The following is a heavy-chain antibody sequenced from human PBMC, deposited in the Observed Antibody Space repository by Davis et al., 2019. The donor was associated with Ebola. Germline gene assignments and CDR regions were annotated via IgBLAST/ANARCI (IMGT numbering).Heavy chain of an antibody. J-gene: IGHJ4*02. V-gene: IGHV1-69*13. CDR3: ARDSSSGYYWDYFDY. Sequence: SVKVSCKASGGTFSSYAISWVRQAPGQGLEWMGGIIPIFGTANYAQKFQGRVTITADESTSTAYMELSSLRSEDTAVYYCARDSSSGYYWDYFDYWGQGTLVTVSS. CDR1: GGTFSSYA. D-gene: IGHD3-22*01. CDR2: IIPIFGTA.